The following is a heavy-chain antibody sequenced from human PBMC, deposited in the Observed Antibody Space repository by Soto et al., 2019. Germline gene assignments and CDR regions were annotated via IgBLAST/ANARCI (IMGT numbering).Heavy chain of an antibody. Sequence: QVQLVESGGGVVQPGRSLRLSCAASGFTFSSYGMHWVRQAPGKGLEWVAVIWYDGSNKYYADSVKGRFTISRDNSKNTLYRQMNSLRAEDTAVYYCAREELLSAYSYFDYWGQGTLVTVSS. CDR1: GFTFSSYG. CDR2: IWYDGSNK. D-gene: IGHD2-15*01. V-gene: IGHV3-33*01. J-gene: IGHJ4*02. CDR3: AREELLSAYSYFDY.